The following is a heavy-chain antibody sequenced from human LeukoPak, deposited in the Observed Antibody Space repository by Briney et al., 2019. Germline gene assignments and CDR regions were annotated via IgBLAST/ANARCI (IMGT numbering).Heavy chain of an antibody. CDR1: GGSFSGYY. CDR3: ASGTKRYCSSTSCFKLSYYYYYMDV. D-gene: IGHD2-2*01. CDR2: INHSGST. Sequence: PSGTLSLTCAVYGGSFSGYYWSWIRQPPGKGLEWIGEINHSGSTNYNPSLKSRVTISVDTSKNQFSLKLSSVTAADTAVYYCASGTKRYCSSTSCFKLSYYYYYMDVWGKGTTVTVSS. V-gene: IGHV4-34*01. J-gene: IGHJ6*03.